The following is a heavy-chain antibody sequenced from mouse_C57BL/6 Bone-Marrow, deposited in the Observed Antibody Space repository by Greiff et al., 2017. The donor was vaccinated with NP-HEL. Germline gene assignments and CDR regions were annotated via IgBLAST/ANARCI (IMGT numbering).Heavy chain of an antibody. V-gene: IGHV14-4*01. J-gene: IGHJ3*01. Sequence: EVQLVESGAELVRPGASVKLSCTASGFNIKDDYMHWVKQRPEQGLEWIGWIDPENGDTEYASKFQGKATITADTSSNTAYLQLSSLTSEDTAVYYCTTTTPAYWGQGTLVTVSA. CDR3: TTTTPAY. CDR2: IDPENGDT. CDR1: GFNIKDDY. D-gene: IGHD2-12*01.